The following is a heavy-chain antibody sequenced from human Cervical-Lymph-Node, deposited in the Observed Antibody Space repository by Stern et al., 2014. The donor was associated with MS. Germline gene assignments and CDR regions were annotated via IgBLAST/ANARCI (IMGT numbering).Heavy chain of an antibody. J-gene: IGHJ4*02. CDR3: AKSAFYGDYQFDF. D-gene: IGHD4-17*01. V-gene: IGHV3-9*01. Sequence: EVQLVESGGDLVQPGRSLRLSCAASGFNFNDTAMHWVRQAPGKGLEWVSGISWKSYSIVYAASVKGRFTISRDNAKKSLFLQMNSLRAEDTALYYCAKSAFYGDYQFDFWGQGTPVTVSP. CDR1: GFNFNDTA. CDR2: ISWKSYSI.